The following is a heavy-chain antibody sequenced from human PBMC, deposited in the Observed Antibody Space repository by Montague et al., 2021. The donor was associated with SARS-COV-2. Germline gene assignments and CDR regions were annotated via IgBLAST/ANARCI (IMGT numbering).Heavy chain of an antibody. CDR2: IDWDDGK. CDR3: ARIRDYDILTGSYSGFDY. V-gene: IGHV2-70*01. CDR1: GFSLSTSGMC. Sequence: PALVKPTQTLTLTCTFSGFSLSTSGMCVSWIRQPPGKALEWLALIDWDDGKYYSTSLETRLTISKDTSKNQVVLTMTNMDPVDTATYYCARIRDYDILTGSYSGFDYWGQGTLVTVSS. D-gene: IGHD3-9*01. J-gene: IGHJ4*02.